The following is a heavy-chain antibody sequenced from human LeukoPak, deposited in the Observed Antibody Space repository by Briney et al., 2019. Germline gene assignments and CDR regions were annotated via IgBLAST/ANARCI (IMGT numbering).Heavy chain of an antibody. D-gene: IGHD4-17*01. V-gene: IGHV3-15*01. CDR3: TTEYYGDYHY. Sequence: GGSLRLSCAASGFTFISAWMSWVRQAPGKGLEWVGRIKSRSAGGTTDYGAPVKGRFTRSRDDSKNTVYLQMNSLKAEDTAMYYCTTEYYGDYHYWGQGTLVTVSS. J-gene: IGHJ4*02. CDR1: GFTFISAW. CDR2: IKSRSAGGTT.